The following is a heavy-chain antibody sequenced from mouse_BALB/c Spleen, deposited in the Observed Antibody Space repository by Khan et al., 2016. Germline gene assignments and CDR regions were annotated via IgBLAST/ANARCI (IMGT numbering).Heavy chain of an antibody. J-gene: IGHJ3*01. D-gene: IGHD1-1*01. CDR3: ARPDYGSSRGFAY. CDR2: INTYTGEP. V-gene: IGHV9-3-1*01. CDR1: GYTFTNYG. Sequence: QIQLVQSGPELKKPGETVRISCKASGYTFTNYGMNWVKQAPGKGLKWMGWINTYTGEPTYADDFKGRFAFSLETSASTDYLQINNLNNEATATYFCARPDYGSSRGFAYWGQGTLVTVSA.